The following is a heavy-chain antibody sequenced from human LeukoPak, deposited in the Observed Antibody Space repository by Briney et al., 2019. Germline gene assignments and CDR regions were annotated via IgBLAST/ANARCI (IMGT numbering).Heavy chain of an antibody. Sequence: GGSLRLSCAASGFTFSSYEMNWVRQAPGKGLEWVSYISSSGSTIYYADSVKGRFTISRDNAKNSLYLQMNSLRAEDTAVYYCAREPYSSSWYPRVNNWFDPWGQGTLVTVSS. CDR3: AREPYSSSWYPRVNNWFDP. CDR2: ISSSGSTI. CDR1: GFTFSSYE. D-gene: IGHD6-13*01. J-gene: IGHJ5*02. V-gene: IGHV3-48*03.